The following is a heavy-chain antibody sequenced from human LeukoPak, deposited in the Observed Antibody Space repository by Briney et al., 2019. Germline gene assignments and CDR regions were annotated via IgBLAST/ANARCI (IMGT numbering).Heavy chain of an antibody. D-gene: IGHD2-15*01. J-gene: IGHJ5*02. Sequence: ASEKVSCKASGGTFSSYAISWVRQAPGQGLEWMGRIIPIFGTANYAQKFQGRVTITTDESTSTAYMELSSLRSEDTAVYYCAREVGGNWFDPWGQGTLVTVSS. CDR2: IIPIFGTA. CDR3: AREVGGNWFDP. CDR1: GGTFSSYA. V-gene: IGHV1-69*05.